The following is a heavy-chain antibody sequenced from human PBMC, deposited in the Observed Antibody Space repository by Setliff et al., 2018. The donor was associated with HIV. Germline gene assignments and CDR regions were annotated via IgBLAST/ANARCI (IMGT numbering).Heavy chain of an antibody. CDR3: ARAPGTAMAFGYYGMDV. J-gene: IGHJ6*02. D-gene: IGHD5-18*01. CDR2: INPNSGGT. Sequence: ASVKVSCKASGYTFTGYYMHWVRQAPGQGLEWMGWINPNSGGTNYAQKFQGRVTMTRDTSISTAYMELSRLRSDDTAVYYCARAPGTAMAFGYYGMDVWGQGTTVTVSS. CDR1: GYTFTGYY. V-gene: IGHV1-2*02.